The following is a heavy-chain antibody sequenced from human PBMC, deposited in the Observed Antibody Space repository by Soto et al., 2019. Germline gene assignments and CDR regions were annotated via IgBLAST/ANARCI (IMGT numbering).Heavy chain of an antibody. CDR3: ARVQGSRGFDY. CDR2: IIPILGIA. Sequence: QVQLVQSGAEVKKPGSSVKVSCKASGGSFSSYTISWVRQAPGQGLEWMGRIIPILGIANYAQKFQGRVTITADKSTSTAYMELSSLRCEDTAVYYCARVQGSRGFDYWGQATLVTVSS. J-gene: IGHJ4*02. V-gene: IGHV1-69*02. CDR1: GGSFSSYT.